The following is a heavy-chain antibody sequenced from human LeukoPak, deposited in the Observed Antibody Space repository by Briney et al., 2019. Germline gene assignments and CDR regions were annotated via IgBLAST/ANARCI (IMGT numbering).Heavy chain of an antibody. CDR1: GFTFSSYA. D-gene: IGHD5-18*01. CDR2: ISYEGSNK. Sequence: PGGSLRLSCAASGFTFSSYAMSWVRQAPGKGLEWVAVISYEGSNKYYADSVKGRFTISRDNSKNTLYLQMNSLRAEDTAVYYCARGKDTAMVTSFDYWGQGTLVTVSS. CDR3: ARGKDTAMVTSFDY. V-gene: IGHV3-30-3*01. J-gene: IGHJ4*02.